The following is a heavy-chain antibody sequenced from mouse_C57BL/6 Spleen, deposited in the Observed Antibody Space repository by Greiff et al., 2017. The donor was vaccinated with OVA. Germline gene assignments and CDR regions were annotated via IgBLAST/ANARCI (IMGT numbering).Heavy chain of an antibody. CDR1: GFTFSSYG. CDR2: ISSGGSYT. D-gene: IGHD2-5*01. CDR3: ARDLVTTYYAMDY. V-gene: IGHV5-6*01. Sequence: EVQGVESGGDLVKPGGSLKLSCAASGFTFSSYGMSWVRQTPDKRLEWVATISSGGSYTYYPDSVKGRFTISRDNAKNTLYLQMSSLKSEDTAMYYCARDLVTTYYAMDYWGQGTSVTVSS. J-gene: IGHJ4*01.